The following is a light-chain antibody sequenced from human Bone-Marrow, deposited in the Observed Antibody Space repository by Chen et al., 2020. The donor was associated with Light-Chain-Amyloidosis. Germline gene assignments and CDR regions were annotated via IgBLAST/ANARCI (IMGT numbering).Light chain of an antibody. J-gene: IGLJ2*01. Sequence: QSALTQPASVSGSPGQWLTISCTGTGSDIGDNKFVSWYQQRPGRGPKLLIFAFHNRPSGVADRVSGSKVDNTASLTSSGLRAEDEADYYGFSSTSTSPVLFGGGTKLTVL. CDR1: GSDIGDNKF. V-gene: IGLV2-14*01. CDR3: FSSTSTSPVL. CDR2: AFH.